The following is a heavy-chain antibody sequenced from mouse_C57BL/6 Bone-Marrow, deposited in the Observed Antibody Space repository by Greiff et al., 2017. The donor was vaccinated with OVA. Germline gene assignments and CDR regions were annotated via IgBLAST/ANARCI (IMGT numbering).Heavy chain of an antibody. V-gene: IGHV1-80*01. J-gene: IGHJ3*01. CDR3: ARWGVYGSSYEFAY. D-gene: IGHD1-1*01. Sequence: QVQLQQSGAELVKPGASVKISCKASGYAFSSYWINWVKQRPGKGLEWIGQIYPGDGDTNYNGKFKGKATLTADKSSSTAYMQLSSLTSEDSAVYFCARWGVYGSSYEFAYWGQGTLVTVSA. CDR2: IYPGDGDT. CDR1: GYAFSSYW.